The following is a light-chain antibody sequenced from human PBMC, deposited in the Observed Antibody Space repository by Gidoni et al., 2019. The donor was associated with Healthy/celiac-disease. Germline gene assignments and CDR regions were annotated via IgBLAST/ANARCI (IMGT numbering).Light chain of an antibody. J-gene: IGKJ1*01. CDR1: HSISSW. V-gene: IGKV1-5*03. CDR2: KAS. CDR3: QQYNSYSRT. Sequence: DIQMTQSPSTLSASVGDRVTITCRASHSISSWLAWYQQKPGKAPKLLIYKASSLEGGVPSRFSGSGSGTEFTLTISSLQPDDFATYYCQQYNSYSRTFGQGTKVEIK.